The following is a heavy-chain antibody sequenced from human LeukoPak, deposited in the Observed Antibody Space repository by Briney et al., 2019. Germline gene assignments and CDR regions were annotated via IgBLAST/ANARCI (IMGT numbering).Heavy chain of an antibody. CDR1: GYTFTSYD. V-gene: IGHV1-8*01. Sequence: GASVKVSCKASGYTFTSYDINWVRQGTGQGLEWMGWMNPKSGNTGNAQKFQGRVTMTRDTSISTAYMELSSLRSEDTAVYYCARAVVPAAMEGLGYWGQGTLVTVSS. D-gene: IGHD2-2*01. CDR2: MNPKSGNT. J-gene: IGHJ4*02. CDR3: ARAVVPAAMEGLGY.